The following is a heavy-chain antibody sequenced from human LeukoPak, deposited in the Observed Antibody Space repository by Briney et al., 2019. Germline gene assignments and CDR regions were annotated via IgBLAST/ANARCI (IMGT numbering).Heavy chain of an antibody. CDR3: NVEILPETRFDY. CDR2: IRYDGSNK. CDR1: GFTFSSYG. V-gene: IGHV3-30*02. Sequence: GGSLRLSCAASGFTFSSYGMHWVRQAPGKGLEWVAFIRYDGSNKYYADSVKGRFTISRDNSKNTLYLQMNSLRAEDTAVYYCNVEILPETRFDYWGQGTLVTVSS. J-gene: IGHJ4*02. D-gene: IGHD5-24*01.